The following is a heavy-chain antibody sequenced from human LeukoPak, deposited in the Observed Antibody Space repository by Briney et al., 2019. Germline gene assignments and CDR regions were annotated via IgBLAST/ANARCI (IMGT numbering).Heavy chain of an antibody. CDR1: GFTVISDY. Sequence: GGSLRLSCAASGFTVISDYMSWVRQAPGKGLEWVSAISGSGGSTYYADSVKGRFTISRDNSKNTLYLHMNSLRADDTAVYYCAKQLHSGGSCDSAFDFWGQGTLVTVSS. D-gene: IGHD2-15*01. V-gene: IGHV3-23*01. J-gene: IGHJ4*02. CDR3: AKQLHSGGSCDSAFDF. CDR2: ISGSGGST.